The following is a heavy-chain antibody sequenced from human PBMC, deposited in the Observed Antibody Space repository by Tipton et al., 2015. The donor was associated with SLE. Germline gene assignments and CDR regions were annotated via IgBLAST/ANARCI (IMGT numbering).Heavy chain of an antibody. CDR3: ATPYYDFWSGYSREYFQK. D-gene: IGHD3-3*01. Sequence: TLSLTCTVSGGSISSSNYYWGWIRQPPGKGLEWIGSIYYTGNTYYTPSLKSRVTISIDTSKNQFSLKLNSVTAADTAVYFCATPYYDFWSGYSREYFQKWGQGKLVNVSS. CDR1: GGSISSSNYY. CDR2: IYYTGNT. V-gene: IGHV4-39*01. J-gene: IGHJ1*01.